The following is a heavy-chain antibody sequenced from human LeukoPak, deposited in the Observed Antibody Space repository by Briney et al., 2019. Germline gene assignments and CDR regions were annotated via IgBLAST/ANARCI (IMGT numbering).Heavy chain of an antibody. CDR1: GGTFSSYA. V-gene: IGHV1-69*13. J-gene: IGHJ4*02. Sequence: ASVKVSCKASGGTFSSYAISWVRQAPGQGLEWMGGIIPIFGTAKYAQKFQGRVTITADESTSTAYMELSSLRSEDTAVYYCARDRVRGSSCYYFDYWGQGTLVTVSS. CDR2: IIPIFGTA. D-gene: IGHD6-13*01. CDR3: ARDRVRGSSCYYFDY.